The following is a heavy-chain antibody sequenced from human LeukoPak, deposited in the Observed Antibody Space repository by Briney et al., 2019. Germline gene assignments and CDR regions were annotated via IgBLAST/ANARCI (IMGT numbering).Heavy chain of an antibody. J-gene: IGHJ4*02. Sequence: GASVKVSCKASGYTFTSYGISWVRQAPGQGLEWMGWISACNGNTNYAQKLQGRVTMTTDTSTSTAYMELRSLRSDDTAVYYCARDRYSSSWYQPFDYWGQGTLVTVSS. V-gene: IGHV1-18*01. D-gene: IGHD6-13*01. CDR1: GYTFTSYG. CDR2: ISACNGNT. CDR3: ARDRYSSSWYQPFDY.